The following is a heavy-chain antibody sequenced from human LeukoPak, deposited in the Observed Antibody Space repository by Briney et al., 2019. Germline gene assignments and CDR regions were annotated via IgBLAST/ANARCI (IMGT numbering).Heavy chain of an antibody. CDR1: GFTFSTYA. J-gene: IGHJ4*02. CDR2: ISYDESRK. Sequence: PGRSLRLSCAASGFTFSTYAMHWVRQAPGKGLEWLALISYDESRKHFADSVKGRFTISRDNSKNTLYLQMNSLRAEDTAVYYCAKERPTRRYCSGGSCYSRYFDYWGQGTLVTVSS. V-gene: IGHV3-30*04. CDR3: AKERPTRRYCSGGSCYSRYFDY. D-gene: IGHD2-15*01.